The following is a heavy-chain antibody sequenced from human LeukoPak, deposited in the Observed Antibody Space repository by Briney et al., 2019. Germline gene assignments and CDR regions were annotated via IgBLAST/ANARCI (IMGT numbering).Heavy chain of an antibody. V-gene: IGHV3-33*01. D-gene: IGHD3-22*01. J-gene: IGHJ4*02. Sequence: TGGSLRLSCVVSGFTFSSYGMHWVRQAPGKGLEWVANLWHDGSNTYYADSVKGRFTIARDNSKNTLYLQMNSLRVEDTAVYYCARAGSRYYDSSGYTDYWGQGTLVTVSS. CDR2: LWHDGSNT. CDR3: ARAGSRYYDSSGYTDY. CDR1: GFTFSSYG.